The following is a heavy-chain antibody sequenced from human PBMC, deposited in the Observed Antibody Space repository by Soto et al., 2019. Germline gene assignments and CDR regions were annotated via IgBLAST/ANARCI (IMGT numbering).Heavy chain of an antibody. J-gene: IGHJ4*02. V-gene: IGHV1-46*01. CDR1: GYTFTRYY. CDR3: ARESMSAREVDPY. D-gene: IGHD1-26*01. Sequence: QVQLVQSGAEVKKPGASVKVSCKASGYTFTRYYMHWVRQAPGQGLEWMGIINPSGGSTSYAQKFQGRVTMTRDTSTSPVYMELSSLRSEDTAVYYCARESMSAREVDPYWGQGTLVTVSS. CDR2: INPSGGST.